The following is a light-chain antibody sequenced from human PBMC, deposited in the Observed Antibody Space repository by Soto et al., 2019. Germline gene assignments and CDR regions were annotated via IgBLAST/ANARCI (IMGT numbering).Light chain of an antibody. V-gene: IGKV1-5*03. CDR1: QSISDW. CDR2: KAS. CDR3: QQYNSYPYT. Sequence: DIQMTQSPSTLSASVGDRVTITCRASQSISDWLAWYQQKPGKAPKVLIYKASSLESGVPSRFSGSGSGTEFTLTISSLQPDDFATYYCQQYNSYPYTFGQGTKLEIK. J-gene: IGKJ2*01.